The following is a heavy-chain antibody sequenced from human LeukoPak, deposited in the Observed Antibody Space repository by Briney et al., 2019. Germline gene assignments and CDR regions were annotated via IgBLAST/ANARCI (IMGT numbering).Heavy chain of an antibody. CDR3: ARYSGSYYPFDY. Sequence: PSETLALTCTVSGGSISSYYWSWIRQPPGKGLEWIGYIYYSGSINYNPSLKSRVTISVDTSKNQFSLKLSSVTAADTAVYYCARYSGSYYPFDYWGQGTLVTVSS. CDR1: GGSISSYY. J-gene: IGHJ4*02. V-gene: IGHV4-59*01. D-gene: IGHD1-26*01. CDR2: IYYSGSI.